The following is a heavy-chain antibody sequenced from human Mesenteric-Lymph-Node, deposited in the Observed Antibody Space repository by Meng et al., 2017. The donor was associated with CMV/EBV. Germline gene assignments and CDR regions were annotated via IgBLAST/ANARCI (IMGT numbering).Heavy chain of an antibody. CDR2: ISYDGSNK. Sequence: GGSLRLSCAASGFSFSDYAMHWVRQAPGKGLEWVALISYDGSNKYYADSVKGRFSISRDNSKNTLYLQLNSLRPEDTAVYFCARFFFTSLDSWGQGTLVTVSS. J-gene: IGHJ4*02. CDR3: ARFFFTSLDS. V-gene: IGHV3-30-3*01. CDR1: GFSFSDYA. D-gene: IGHD2/OR15-2a*01.